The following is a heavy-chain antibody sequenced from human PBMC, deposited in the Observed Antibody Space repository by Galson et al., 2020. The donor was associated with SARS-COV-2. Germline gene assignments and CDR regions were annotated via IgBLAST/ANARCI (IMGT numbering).Heavy chain of an antibody. CDR1: GDSITSSNFY. CDR3: ARGALRSNWFDP. CDR2: IYYSGTT. Sequence: SETLSLSCTVSGDSITSSNFYWGWIRQPPGKGLEWIGSIYYSGTTYYSPSLKSRVTVSIDTSKNQFSLKLTSVTAADTALYYCARGALRSNWFDPWGQGTLVTVSS. J-gene: IGHJ5*02. V-gene: IGHV4-39*07.